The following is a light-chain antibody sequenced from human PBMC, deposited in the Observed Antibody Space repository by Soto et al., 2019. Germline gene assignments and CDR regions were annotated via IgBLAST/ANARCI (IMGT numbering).Light chain of an antibody. Sequence: EIVMTQSPATLSVSPGERATLSCRASQSIGTNLAWYQQRPGQAPRLLVYGASTRATGIPARFSGIGSGTEFTLTIGSLQSEDFAVYYCQQHSDWPPYTFGQGTKLEI. J-gene: IGKJ2*01. V-gene: IGKV3-15*01. CDR2: GAS. CDR1: QSIGTN. CDR3: QQHSDWPPYT.